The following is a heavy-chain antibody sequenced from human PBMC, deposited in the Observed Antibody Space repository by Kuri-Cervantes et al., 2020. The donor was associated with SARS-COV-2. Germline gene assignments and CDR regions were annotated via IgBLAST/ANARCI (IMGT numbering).Heavy chain of an antibody. Sequence: LTCAASAFSISSYSIKWVRQAPGRGLEWVAFIRYDGSNKYYADSVKGRFTISRDNSKNTLYLEMNSLRAEDTAVYYCASSLLWELLPFDYWGQGALVTVSS. V-gene: IGHV3-30*02. CDR1: AFSISSYS. D-gene: IGHD1-26*01. CDR3: ASSLLWELLPFDY. CDR2: IRYDGSNK. J-gene: IGHJ4*02.